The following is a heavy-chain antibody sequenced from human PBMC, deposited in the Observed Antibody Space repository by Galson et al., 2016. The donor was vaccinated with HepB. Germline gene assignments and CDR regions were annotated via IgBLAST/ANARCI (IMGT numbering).Heavy chain of an antibody. Sequence: QSGAEVKKPGESLKISCKGSGYSFTNYWIGWVRQMPGKGLEWMAIIYPYDSDTTYSPSFQGQVTIAAGKSISTAYLQWSSLKASDTAMYYCASSVGVAGLDYWGQGTLVTVSS. CDR3: ASSVGVAGLDY. V-gene: IGHV5-51*01. CDR1: GYSFTNYW. D-gene: IGHD6-19*01. CDR2: IYPYDSDT. J-gene: IGHJ4*02.